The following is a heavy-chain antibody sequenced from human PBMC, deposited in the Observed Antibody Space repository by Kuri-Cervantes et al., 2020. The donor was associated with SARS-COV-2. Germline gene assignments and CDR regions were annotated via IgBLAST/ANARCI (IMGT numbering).Heavy chain of an antibody. CDR2: IRSDGSDK. J-gene: IGHJ4*02. D-gene: IGHD5-12*01. V-gene: IGHV3-30*02. CDR3: ARAAGIVATRYYFDY. Sequence: GGSLRLSCAASGFTFSSYGMHWVRQAPGKGLEWVAFIRSDGSDKFYADSVKGRFTISRDNAKNSLYLQMNSLRAEDTAVYYCARAAGIVATRYYFDYWGQGTLVTVSS. CDR1: GFTFSSYG.